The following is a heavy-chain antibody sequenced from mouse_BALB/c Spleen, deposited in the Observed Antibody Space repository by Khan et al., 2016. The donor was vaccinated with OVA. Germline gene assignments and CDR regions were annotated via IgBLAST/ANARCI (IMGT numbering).Heavy chain of an antibody. CDR1: GFTFSTYA. J-gene: IGHJ3*01. V-gene: IGHV5-6*01. CDR3: ARHNYGPFAY. Sequence: EVELVESGGDLVKPGGSLKLSCAASGFTFSTYAMSWVRQTPDKRLEWVATISSGGDYIYYPDSVKGRFTISRDNANNTLYLQMSSLRSEDTAMYYCARHNYGPFAYWRQGTLVTVSA. CDR2: ISSGGDYI. D-gene: IGHD1-1*01.